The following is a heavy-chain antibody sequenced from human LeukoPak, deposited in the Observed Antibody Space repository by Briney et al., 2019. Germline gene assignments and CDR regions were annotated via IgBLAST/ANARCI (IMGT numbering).Heavy chain of an antibody. J-gene: IGHJ3*02. V-gene: IGHV4-31*03. D-gene: IGHD4-17*01. Sequence: SQTLSLTCTVSGGSISSGGYYWSWIRQHPGKGLEWIAYIYYSGSTYYNPSLKSRVTISVDTSKNHFPLKLSSVTAADTAVYYCARAEATVTTYGFDIWGQGTMVTVSS. CDR3: ARAEATVTTYGFDI. CDR2: IYYSGST. CDR1: GGSISSGGYY.